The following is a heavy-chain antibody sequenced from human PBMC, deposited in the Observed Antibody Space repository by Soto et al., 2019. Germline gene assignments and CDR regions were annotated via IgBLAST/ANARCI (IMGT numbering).Heavy chain of an antibody. D-gene: IGHD3-3*01. CDR3: AGSGYYDGPKAWFDP. V-gene: IGHV3-21*01. CDR1: GFTFSSYS. Sequence: EVQLVESGGGLVKPGGSLRLSCAASGFTFSSYSMNWVRQAPGKGLEWVSSISSSCSYIYYADSVKGRFTISREHPKNSLYQQINSLRAEDTAVYSCAGSGYYDGPKAWFDPWGQGTLVTVSS. J-gene: IGHJ5*02. CDR2: ISSSCSYI.